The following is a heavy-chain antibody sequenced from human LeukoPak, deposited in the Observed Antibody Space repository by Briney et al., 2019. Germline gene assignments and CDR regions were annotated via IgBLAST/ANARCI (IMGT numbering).Heavy chain of an antibody. Sequence: GGSLRLSCAASGFTFNSYAMSWVRQAPGKGLECVSVISAGGGSTYYADSVKGRFTISRDNSKNTLYLQMNSLRAEDTAVYYCAKQDPYTSGWYPWGQGTLVTVSS. CDR1: GFTFNSYA. CDR3: AKQDPYTSGWYP. J-gene: IGHJ5*02. D-gene: IGHD6-19*01. CDR2: ISAGGGST. V-gene: IGHV3-23*01.